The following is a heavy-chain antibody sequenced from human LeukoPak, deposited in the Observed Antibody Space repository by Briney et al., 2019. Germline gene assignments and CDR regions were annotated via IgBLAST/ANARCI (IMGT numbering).Heavy chain of an antibody. D-gene: IGHD6-13*01. CDR3: ARDHWARAPYSTRGY. V-gene: IGHV3-48*03. CDR1: GFTFSSYE. CDR2: ISSSGSTI. J-gene: IGHJ4*02. Sequence: PGGSLRLSCAASGFTFSSYEMNWVRQAPGKGLEWVSYISSSGSTIYYADSVKGRFTIFRDTAKNSLYLQISSLKAEDTAVYYCARDHWARAPYSTRGYWGKGTLVTVSS.